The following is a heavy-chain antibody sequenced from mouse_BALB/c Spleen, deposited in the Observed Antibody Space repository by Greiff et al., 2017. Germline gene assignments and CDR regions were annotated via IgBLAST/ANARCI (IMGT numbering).Heavy chain of an antibody. J-gene: IGHJ3*01. CDR3: ARHRFFAY. V-gene: IGHV5-6*01. Sequence: EVQVVESGGDLVKPGGSLKLSCAASGFTFSSYGMSWVRQTPDKRLEWVATISSGGSYTYYPDSVKGRFTISRDNAKNTLYLQMSSLKSEDTAMYYCARHRFFAYWGQGTLVTVSA. CDR2: ISSGGSYT. D-gene: IGHD2-14*01. CDR1: GFTFSSYG.